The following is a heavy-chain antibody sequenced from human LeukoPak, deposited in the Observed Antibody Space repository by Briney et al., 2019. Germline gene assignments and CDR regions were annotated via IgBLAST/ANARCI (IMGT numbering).Heavy chain of an antibody. V-gene: IGHV1-69*13. Sequence: GASVKVSCKASGGTFSSYAISWVRQAPGQGLEWMGGIIPIFGTANYAQKFQGRVTITADESTSTAYMELSSLRSEDTAVYYCARAVSPASSSWHGYYFDYWGQGTLVTVSS. J-gene: IGHJ4*02. CDR1: GGTFSSYA. CDR3: ARAVSPASSSWHGYYFDY. CDR2: IIPIFGTA. D-gene: IGHD6-13*01.